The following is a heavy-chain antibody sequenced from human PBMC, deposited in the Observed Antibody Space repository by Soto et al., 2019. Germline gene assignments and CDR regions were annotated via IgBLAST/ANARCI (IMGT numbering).Heavy chain of an antibody. CDR2: INSYSGDA. CDR1: GYTFTGFY. V-gene: IGHV1-2*02. CDR3: VRTPPISTRVYFDY. J-gene: IGHJ4*02. D-gene: IGHD6-6*01. Sequence: ASVEVSCKASGYTFTGFYISWVLQAPGQGLEWMGWINSYSGDANCAPRFQGRVTMTRDTSNTTAYMDLRRLGSDDTAIYYCVRTPPISTRVYFDYWGQGTPVTVSS.